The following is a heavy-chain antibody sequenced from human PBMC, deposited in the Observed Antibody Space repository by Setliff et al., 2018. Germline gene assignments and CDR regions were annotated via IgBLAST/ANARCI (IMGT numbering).Heavy chain of an antibody. V-gene: IGHV5-51*01. D-gene: IGHD2-2*01. Sequence: GESLKISCKGSGYSFPDYWIAWVRQMPGKGLECMGIIYPGDSDTRYSPSFKGQVTMSLDRSITTAYLQWDSLKASDTAIYYCAQKHQRASWAFDPWGRGTLVTVSS. CDR3: AQKHQRASWAFDP. CDR1: GYSFPDYW. J-gene: IGHJ5*02. CDR2: IYPGDSDT.